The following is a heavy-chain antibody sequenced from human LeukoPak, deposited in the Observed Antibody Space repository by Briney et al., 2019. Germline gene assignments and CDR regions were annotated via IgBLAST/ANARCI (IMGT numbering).Heavy chain of an antibody. CDR3: ARDLGATGEPDY. CDR2: SSFSGDIT. V-gene: IGHV3-48*01. CDR1: GFTLSSYS. J-gene: IGHJ4*02. Sequence: GGSLRLSCAASGFTLSSYSMDWVRQAPGKGLEWITYSSFSGDITYYADSVKGRFTTSRDNGKNSLYLQMNSLRVDDTAVYYCARDLGATGEPDYWGQGTLVTVSS. D-gene: IGHD7-27*01.